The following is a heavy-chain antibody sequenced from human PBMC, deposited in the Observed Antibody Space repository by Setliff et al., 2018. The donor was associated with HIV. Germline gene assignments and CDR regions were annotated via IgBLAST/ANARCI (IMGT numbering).Heavy chain of an antibody. CDR3: ARRAVAGTSFDY. CDR1: GGSISGYY. V-gene: IGHV4-59*08. D-gene: IGHD6-19*01. J-gene: IGHJ4*02. CDR2: IYYSGST. Sequence: SETLSLTCSVSGGSISGYYWNWVRQPPGKGLEWMGYIYYSGSTYYNPSLESRVTISVDTSKNHFSLRLSSVTAADTAVYYCARRAVAGTSFDYWGQGTLVTVSS.